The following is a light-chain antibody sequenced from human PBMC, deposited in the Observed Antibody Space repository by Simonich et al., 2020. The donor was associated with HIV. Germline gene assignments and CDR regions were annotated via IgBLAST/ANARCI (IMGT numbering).Light chain of an antibody. Sequence: EIVMTQSPATLSVSPGERATLSCRASQSVSSNLAWYQQKPGQAPRLLIYCASTRATGIPARFSGSGSGTEFTLTISSMQSEDFAVYYCQQYNNWPLLFGQGTKLEIK. V-gene: IGKV3-15*01. CDR1: QSVSSN. CDR2: CAS. CDR3: QQYNNWPLL. J-gene: IGKJ2*01.